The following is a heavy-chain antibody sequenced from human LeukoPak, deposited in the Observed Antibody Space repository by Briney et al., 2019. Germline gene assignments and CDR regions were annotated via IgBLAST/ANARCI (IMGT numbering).Heavy chain of an antibody. J-gene: IGHJ4*02. V-gene: IGHV3-53*01. Sequence: GGSLRLSCAASGFTVSSNYMSWVRQAPGKGLEWVSVIYSGGSTYYADSMKGRFTISRDNSKNTLYLQMNSLRAEDTAVYYCARGYYDILNPIPTPIYYFDYWGQGTLVTVSS. CDR2: IYSGGST. CDR1: GFTVSSNY. D-gene: IGHD3-9*01. CDR3: ARGYYDILNPIPTPIYYFDY.